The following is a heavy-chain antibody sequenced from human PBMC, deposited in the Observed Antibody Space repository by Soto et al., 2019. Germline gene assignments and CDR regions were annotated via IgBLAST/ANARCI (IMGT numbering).Heavy chain of an antibody. CDR1: GFTVSSNY. Sequence: GGSLSLSCAASGFTVSSNYMSWVRQAPGKGLERVSVIYSGGSTYYADSVKGRFTISRDNSKNTLHLQMNSLRAEDTAVYYCARVKGSGWYPYYFDYWGQGTLVTVSS. J-gene: IGHJ4*02. CDR3: ARVKGSGWYPYYFDY. V-gene: IGHV3-66*01. CDR2: IYSGGST. D-gene: IGHD6-19*01.